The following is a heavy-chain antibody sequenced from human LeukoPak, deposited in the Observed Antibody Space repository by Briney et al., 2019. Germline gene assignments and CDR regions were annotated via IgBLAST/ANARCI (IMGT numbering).Heavy chain of an antibody. D-gene: IGHD2-15*01. CDR3: ARVRGSYGDAFDI. CDR2: IYYSGST. V-gene: IGHV4-59*01. Sequence: SETLSLTCTVSGGSISSYYWSWIRQPPGKGLEWIGYIYYSGSTNYNPSLKSRVTISVDTSKNQFSLKLSSVTAADTAVYYCARVRGSYGDAFDIWGRGTMVTVSS. J-gene: IGHJ3*02. CDR1: GGSISSYY.